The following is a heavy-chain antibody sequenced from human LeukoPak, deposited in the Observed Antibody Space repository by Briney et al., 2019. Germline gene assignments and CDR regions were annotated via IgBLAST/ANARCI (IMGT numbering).Heavy chain of an antibody. CDR1: GFTFSSYG. CDR2: IRYDGSNK. CDR3: AKDGRYCSGGSCVGLFDP. Sequence: PGGSLRLSCAASGFTFSSYGMHWVRQAPGKGLEWVAFIRYDGSNKYYADSVKGRFTISRDNSKHTLYLQMKSLRAEDTAVYFCAKDGRYCSGGSCVGLFDPWGQGNLVTVSS. D-gene: IGHD2-15*01. V-gene: IGHV3-30*02. J-gene: IGHJ5*02.